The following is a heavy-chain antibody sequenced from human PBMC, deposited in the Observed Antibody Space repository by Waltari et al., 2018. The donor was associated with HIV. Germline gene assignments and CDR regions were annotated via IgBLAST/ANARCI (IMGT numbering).Heavy chain of an antibody. J-gene: IGHJ1*01. D-gene: IGHD5-18*01. Sequence: QVQLVESGGGVVQPGRSLTPSCEASGFTFGSYGIHWVRQAPGKGLEWAAVIWYHGDKEDYADSVKGRFNISRDNSRNTVFLHMNSLRAEDTGFYFCARERGYTSPFDLWGQGTLVTVSS. CDR1: GFTFGSYG. CDR2: IWYHGDKE. CDR3: ARERGYTSPFDL. V-gene: IGHV3-33*01.